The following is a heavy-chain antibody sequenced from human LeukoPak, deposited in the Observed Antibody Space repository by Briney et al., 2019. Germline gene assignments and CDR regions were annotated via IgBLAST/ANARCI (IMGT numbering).Heavy chain of an antibody. D-gene: IGHD2-2*01. V-gene: IGHV4-38-2*02. CDR2: IYHSGST. CDR3: ARVDCSSTSCRHNWFDP. CDR1: GYSISSGYY. J-gene: IGHJ5*02. Sequence: SETLSLTCTVYGYSISSGYYWGWIRQPPGKGLEWIGRIYHSGSTYYNPSLKSRVTISVDTSKNQFSLKLSSVTAADTAVYYCARVDCSSTSCRHNWFDPWGQGTLVTVSS.